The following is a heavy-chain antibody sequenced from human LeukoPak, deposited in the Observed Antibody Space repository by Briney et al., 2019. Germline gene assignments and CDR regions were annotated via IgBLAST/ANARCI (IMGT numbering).Heavy chain of an antibody. CDR3: ARHDSSGYSIDY. J-gene: IGHJ4*02. CDR2: IYYSGST. V-gene: IGHV4-59*08. CDR1: GGSISSHY. Sequence: SETLSLTCTVSGGSISSHYWSWIRQPPGKGLEWIGYIYYSGSTNYNPSLKSRVTISVDTSKNQFSLKLSSVTAADTAVYYCARHDSSGYSIDYWGQGTLVTVSS. D-gene: IGHD3-22*01.